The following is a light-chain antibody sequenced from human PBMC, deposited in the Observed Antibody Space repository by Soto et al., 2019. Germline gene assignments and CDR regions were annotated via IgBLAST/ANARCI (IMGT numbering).Light chain of an antibody. CDR2: DAS. CDR1: QSVSSY. Sequence: EIVLTQSPATLSLSPGERATLSCRANQSVSSYLAWYQHKPGQAPRLLIYDASNRATGVPARFSGSGSGTDFTLTISSLGPEDFAVYYCQQGYNWVTFGGGTKVEIK. CDR3: QQGYNWVT. J-gene: IGKJ4*01. V-gene: IGKV3-11*01.